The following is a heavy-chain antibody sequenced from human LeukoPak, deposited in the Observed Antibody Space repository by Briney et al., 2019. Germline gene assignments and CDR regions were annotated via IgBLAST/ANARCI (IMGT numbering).Heavy chain of an antibody. Sequence: GGSLRLSCAASGFTFSSYSMNWVRQAPGKGLEWVSSISSSSSYIYYADSVKGRFTISRDDAKNSLYLQMNSLRAEDTAVYYCARGGSGSYYHLFDYWGQGTLVTVSS. CDR3: ARGGSGSYYHLFDY. V-gene: IGHV3-21*01. J-gene: IGHJ4*02. D-gene: IGHD3-10*01. CDR2: ISSSSSYI. CDR1: GFTFSSYS.